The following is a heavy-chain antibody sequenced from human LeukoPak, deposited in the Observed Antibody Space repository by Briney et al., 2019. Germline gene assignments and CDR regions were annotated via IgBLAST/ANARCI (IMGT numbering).Heavy chain of an antibody. CDR3: VRLRYFDWLSRVFDY. V-gene: IGHV1-2*02. D-gene: IGHD3-9*01. Sequence: ASVKVSCKASGYTFTGYYMHWVRQAPGQGLEWMGWINPNSGGTNYAQKFQGRVTMTRDTSISTAYMELSRLRSDDTAVYYYVRLRYFDWLSRVFDYWGQGTLVTVSS. J-gene: IGHJ4*02. CDR2: INPNSGGT. CDR1: GYTFTGYY.